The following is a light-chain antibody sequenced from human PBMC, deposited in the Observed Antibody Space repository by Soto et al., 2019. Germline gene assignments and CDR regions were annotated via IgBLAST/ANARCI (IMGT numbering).Light chain of an antibody. CDR2: KAS. CDR1: QSISDW. CDR3: QQHTNYSPT. V-gene: IGKV1-5*03. Sequence: KSAFSLSQSVGARATITCRASQSISDWLAWYQQKPGKAPNLLIYKASSLESGVPPRFSGSGSGTEFTLTISGLQPDDFATYYCQQHTNYSPTFGQGTKVDIK. J-gene: IGKJ1*01.